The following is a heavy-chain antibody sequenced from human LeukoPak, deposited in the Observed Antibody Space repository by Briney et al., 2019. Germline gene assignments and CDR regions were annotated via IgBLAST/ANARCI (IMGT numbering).Heavy chain of an antibody. D-gene: IGHD3-9*01. CDR3: ARDYDVLTAYPPTQLFDP. J-gene: IGHJ5*02. CDR1: GGSFSGYY. Sequence: SETLSLTCAVYGGSFSGYYWSWIRQPPGKGLEWIGEINHSGSTNYNPSLKSRVTISVDTSKNQFSLKLNSVTAADTAVYYCARDYDVLTAYPPTQLFDPWGQGTLVTVSS. CDR2: INHSGST. V-gene: IGHV4-34*01.